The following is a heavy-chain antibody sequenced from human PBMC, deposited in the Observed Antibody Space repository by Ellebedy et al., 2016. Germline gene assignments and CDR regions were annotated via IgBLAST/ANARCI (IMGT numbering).Heavy chain of an antibody. CDR1: GFLVNTYF. V-gene: IGHV3-23*01. J-gene: IGHJ5*02. Sequence: GKSLKISXAASGFLVNTYFMTWVRQAPGKGLEWVSSISPDGGSTNFADSVKGRFIISRDNFRNTLYLQMNNLRADDTAVYYCRPGHYANLWGHGTLVTVSS. D-gene: IGHD4-17*01. CDR2: ISPDGGST. CDR3: RPGHYANL.